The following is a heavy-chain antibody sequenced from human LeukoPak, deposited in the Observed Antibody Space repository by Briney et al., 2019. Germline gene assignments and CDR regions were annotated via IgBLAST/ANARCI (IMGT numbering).Heavy chain of an antibody. CDR1: GDSVSSNTAA. J-gene: IGHJ4*02. Sequence: SQTLSLTCATYGDSVSSNTAAWNWIRQSPSRGLEWLGRTFYRSKWYNDYAVSVKSRITINPDTSKNQFSLQLNSVTPEDTAVYYCARDGWPAFDYWGQGTLVTVSS. V-gene: IGHV6-1*01. CDR2: TFYRSKWYN. CDR3: ARDGWPAFDY. D-gene: IGHD2-15*01.